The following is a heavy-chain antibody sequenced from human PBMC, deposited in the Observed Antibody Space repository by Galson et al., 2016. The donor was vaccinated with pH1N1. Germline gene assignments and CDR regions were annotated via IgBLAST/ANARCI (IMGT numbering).Heavy chain of an antibody. Sequence: TLSLTCSVSGGSISSGDYYWPWIRQHPEKGLEWVGYVSYSGNPFYNPSFKTRITMSMDTSKNQFSLKLRSVTAADTAVYYCAIQIHYYDSSGYYDSWGHGTLVTVSS. J-gene: IGHJ5*01. CDR2: VSYSGNP. V-gene: IGHV4-31*03. CDR3: AIQIHYYDSSGYYDS. D-gene: IGHD3-22*01. CDR1: GGSISSGDYY.